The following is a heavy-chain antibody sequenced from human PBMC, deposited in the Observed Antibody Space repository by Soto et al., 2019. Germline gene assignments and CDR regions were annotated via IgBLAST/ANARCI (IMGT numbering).Heavy chain of an antibody. D-gene: IGHD2-8*02. CDR1: GGSIKSNDYF. Sequence: LQLQESGPGVVKPSETLSLACSVTGGSIKSNDYFWGWVRQPPGKGLEWIASIYSNGGTYDSPSLKSRATLSIDTSKNPFFLTVRSVTAADTAVYYCASFLVGATARNDFDSWGLGTLVTISS. CDR2: IYSNGGT. V-gene: IGHV4-39*01. CDR3: ASFLVGATARNDFDS. J-gene: IGHJ4*02.